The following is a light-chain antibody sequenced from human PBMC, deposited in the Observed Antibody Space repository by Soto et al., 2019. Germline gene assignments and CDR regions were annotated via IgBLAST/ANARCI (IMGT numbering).Light chain of an antibody. CDR1: SSEVGDYNY. V-gene: IGLV2-8*01. CDR3: SSNAGSNNLV. J-gene: IGLJ2*01. Sequence: QSALTQPPSASGTPGQSVTIPCTGTSSEVGDYNYVSWYQQHPGKAPKLVIYEVSRRPSGVPDRFSGSKSGNTASLTVSGLQAEDEADYYCSSNAGSNNLVFGGGTKLTVL. CDR2: EVS.